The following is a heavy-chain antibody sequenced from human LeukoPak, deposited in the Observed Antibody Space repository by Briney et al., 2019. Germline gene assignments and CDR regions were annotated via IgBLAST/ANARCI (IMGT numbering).Heavy chain of an antibody. CDR2: ISGGGERT. CDR1: GIVFSTTA. J-gene: IGHJ5*02. D-gene: IGHD6-19*01. V-gene: IGHV3-23*01. CDR3: GKDGGQYSSGPEFDP. Sequence: GGSLRLSCAASGIVFSTTAMNWARQSRGRWLEWVSAISGGGERTFYADSVKGRFTISRDNSKNMLYLQMNSLRVDDTAIYFCGKDGGQYSSGPEFDPRGQGALVTVSS.